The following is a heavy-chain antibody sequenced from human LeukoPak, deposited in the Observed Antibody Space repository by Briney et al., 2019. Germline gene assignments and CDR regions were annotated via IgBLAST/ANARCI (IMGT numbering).Heavy chain of an antibody. V-gene: IGHV3-21*01. Sequence: GGSLRLSCAASGFTFSSYSMNWVRQAPGRGLEWVSSISSSSSYIYYADSVKGRFTISRDNAKNSLYLQMNSLRAEDTAVYYCARGHTAVTRHFDFWGQGTLVTVSS. J-gene: IGHJ4*02. D-gene: IGHD4-17*01. CDR2: ISSSSSYI. CDR3: ARGHTAVTRHFDF. CDR1: GFTFSSYS.